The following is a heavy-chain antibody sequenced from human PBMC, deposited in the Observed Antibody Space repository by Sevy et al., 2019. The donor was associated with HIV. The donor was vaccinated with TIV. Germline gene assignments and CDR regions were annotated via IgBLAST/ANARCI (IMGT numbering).Heavy chain of an antibody. CDR1: GFTFRSHG. CDR3: ARDSGYSVNWYPAY. CDR2: ISFDGTYK. J-gene: IGHJ4*02. Sequence: GGSLRLSCAASGFTFRSHGMHWVRQAPGKGLEWVAVISFDGTYKSYGDSVKGRFTISRDDFKSTLYLQMDSLRPEDMAIYYCARDSGYSVNWYPAYWGQGTLVTVSS. V-gene: IGHV3-30*03. D-gene: IGHD5-12*01.